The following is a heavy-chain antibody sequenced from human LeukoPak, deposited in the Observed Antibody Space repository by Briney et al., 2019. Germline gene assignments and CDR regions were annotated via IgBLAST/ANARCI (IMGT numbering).Heavy chain of an antibody. CDR2: INPNSGGT. J-gene: IGHJ3*02. CDR3: ARGKWELPFDAFDI. V-gene: IGHV1-2*02. CDR1: GYTFTSYY. Sequence: GASVKVSCKASGYTFTSYYMHWVRQAPGQGLEWMGWINPNSGGTNYAQKFQGRVTMTRDTSISTAYMELSRLRSDDTAVYYCARGKWELPFDAFDIWGQGTMVTVSS. D-gene: IGHD1-26*01.